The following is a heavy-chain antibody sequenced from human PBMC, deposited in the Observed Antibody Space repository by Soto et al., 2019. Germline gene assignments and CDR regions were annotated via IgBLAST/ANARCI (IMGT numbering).Heavy chain of an antibody. CDR3: AKDRDYPRDYFHY. D-gene: IGHD3-10*01. CDR2: VSPNGQGI. Sequence: GGSLRLSCAASGFTLGRYGMSWIRQAPGKGLEWVSAVSPNGQGIYYADSVRGRFTISRDFSKNTVFLHMDSLRAEDTAVYYCAKDRDYPRDYFHYWGQGTLVTVSS. CDR1: GFTLGRYG. V-gene: IGHV3-23*01. J-gene: IGHJ4*02.